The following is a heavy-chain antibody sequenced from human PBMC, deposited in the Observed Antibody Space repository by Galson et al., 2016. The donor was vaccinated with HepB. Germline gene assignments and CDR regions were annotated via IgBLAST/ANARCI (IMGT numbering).Heavy chain of an antibody. Sequence: SVKVSCKASGGTFSSYHISWVRQAPGQGLEWMGEIIPIFGTSNHAQKFRGSVTMTRDTSTSTVYMNLSSLSSEDTAVYYCARLATVTTPAFDYWGQGTLVTVSS. D-gene: IGHD4-11*01. CDR3: ARLATVTTPAFDY. J-gene: IGHJ4*02. V-gene: IGHV1-69*05. CDR1: GGTFSSYH. CDR2: IIPIFGTS.